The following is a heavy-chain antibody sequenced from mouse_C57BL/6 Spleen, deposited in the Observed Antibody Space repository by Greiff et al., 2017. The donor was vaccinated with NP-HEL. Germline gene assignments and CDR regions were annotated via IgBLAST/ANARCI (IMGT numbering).Heavy chain of an antibody. Sequence: EVQGVESGGDLVKPGGSLKLSCAASGFTFSSYGMSWVRQTPDKRLEWVATISSGGSYTYYPDSVKGRFTISRDNAKNTQYLQMSRLKSEDTAMYYCARQRDYDGKAMDYWGQGTSVTVSS. D-gene: IGHD2-4*01. CDR2: ISSGGSYT. CDR3: ARQRDYDGKAMDY. J-gene: IGHJ4*01. CDR1: GFTFSSYG. V-gene: IGHV5-6*01.